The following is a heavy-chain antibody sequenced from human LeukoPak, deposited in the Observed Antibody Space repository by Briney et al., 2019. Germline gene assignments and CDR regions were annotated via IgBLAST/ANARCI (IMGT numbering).Heavy chain of an antibody. Sequence: GGSLRLSCAASGFTFKTYTMSWVRQAPGKGLDWISTVTGSGGSTYYADSVKGRFIISRDNSKNTLYLQMDSLRAGDTAVYYCAREFYGYFDYWGQGTLVTVSS. CDR1: GFTFKTYT. D-gene: IGHD2/OR15-2a*01. CDR3: AREFYGYFDY. CDR2: VTGSGGST. V-gene: IGHV3-23*01. J-gene: IGHJ4*02.